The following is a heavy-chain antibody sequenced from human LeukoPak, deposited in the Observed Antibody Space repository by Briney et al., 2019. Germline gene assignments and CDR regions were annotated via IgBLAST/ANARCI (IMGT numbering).Heavy chain of an antibody. Sequence: GGSLRLSSAASGFTFMNYAMHWVRQAPGKGLEGVAVISYGGSHQFYTDSVKGRFTISRDYSKNTLYLQMNRLRVEDTAVDDCARDQVPAARVGLILDYWGQGTLVTVSS. D-gene: IGHD2-2*01. J-gene: IGHJ4*02. V-gene: IGHV3-30*04. CDR1: GFTFMNYA. CDR3: ARDQVPAARVGLILDY. CDR2: ISYGGSHQ.